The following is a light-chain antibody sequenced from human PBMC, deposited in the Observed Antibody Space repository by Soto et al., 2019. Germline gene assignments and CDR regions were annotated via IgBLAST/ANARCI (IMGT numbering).Light chain of an antibody. CDR1: SSDVGGYNY. V-gene: IGLV2-8*01. CDR3: TSYGGSNNLV. CDR2: EVS. J-gene: IGLJ2*01. Sequence: QAVVTQPPSASGSPGQSVAISCTGTSSDVGGYNYVSWYQQHPGKAPKLMISEVSKRPSGVPDRFSGSKSGNTASLTVSGLQAEDEADYYCTSYGGSNNLVFGGGTKLTVL.